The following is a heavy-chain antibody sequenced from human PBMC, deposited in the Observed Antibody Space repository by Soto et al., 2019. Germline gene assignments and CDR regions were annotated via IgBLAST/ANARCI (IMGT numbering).Heavy chain of an antibody. CDR3: ARGVMGYYSGMDV. D-gene: IGHD2-21*01. CDR2: IYYSGST. V-gene: IGHV4-31*03. CDR1: GGSISSGGYY. J-gene: IGHJ6*02. Sequence: SETLSLTCTVSGGSISSGGYYWSWIRQHPGKGLEWIGYIYYSGSTYYNPSLKSRVTISVDTSKNQFSLKLSSVTAADTAVYYRARGVMGYYSGMDVLGQETTVTVSS.